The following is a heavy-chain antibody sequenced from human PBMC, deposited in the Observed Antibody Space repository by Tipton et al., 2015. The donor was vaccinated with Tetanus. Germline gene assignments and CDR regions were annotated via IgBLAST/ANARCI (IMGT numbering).Heavy chain of an antibody. Sequence: TLSLTCTVSGGSISSGGYYWSWIRQHPGKGLEWIGYIYYSGSTYYNPSLKSRVTISVDTSKNQFSLNLSSVTAADTAVYYCARAVGYYFVSSGYPAEYFQHWGQGPLLTLSS. CDR2: IYYSGST. D-gene: IGHD3-22*01. CDR3: ARAVGYYFVSSGYPAEYFQH. V-gene: IGHV4-31*03. J-gene: IGHJ1*01. CDR1: GGSISSGGYY.